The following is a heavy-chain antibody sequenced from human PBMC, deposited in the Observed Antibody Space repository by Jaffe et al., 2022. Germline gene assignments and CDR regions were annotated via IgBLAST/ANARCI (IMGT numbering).Heavy chain of an antibody. J-gene: IGHJ6*03. CDR1: GFTFSSYE. CDR2: ISSSGSTI. V-gene: IGHV3-48*03. CDR3: ARDLEDYGDYSLTRYYYYMDV. Sequence: EVQLVESGGGLVQPGGSLRLSCAASGFTFSSYEMNWVRQAPGKGLEWVSYISSSGSTIYYADSVKGRFTISRDNAKNSLYLQMNSLRAEDTAVYYCARDLEDYGDYSLTRYYYYMDVWGKGTTVTVSS. D-gene: IGHD4-17*01.